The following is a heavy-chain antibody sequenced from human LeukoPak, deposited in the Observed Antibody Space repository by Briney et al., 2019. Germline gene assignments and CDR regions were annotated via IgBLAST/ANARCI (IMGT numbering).Heavy chain of an antibody. V-gene: IGHV4-4*07. J-gene: IGHJ3*02. CDR1: GGSISSYY. D-gene: IGHD2-2*01. CDR2: IYTSGST. Sequence: SETLSLTCTVSGGSISSYYWSWIRQPAGKGLEWIGRIYTSGSTNNYNPSLKSRVTMSVDTSKNHFSLMMSSVTAADTAVYYCARDPCNSTSGQRRDAFDMWGQGTMVTVSS. CDR3: ARDPCNSTSGQRRDAFDM.